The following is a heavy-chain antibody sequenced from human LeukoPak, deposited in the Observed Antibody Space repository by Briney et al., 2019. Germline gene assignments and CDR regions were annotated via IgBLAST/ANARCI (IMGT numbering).Heavy chain of an antibody. CDR1: GVSMSGDSFY. Sequence: SETLSLTCTVSGVSMSGDSFYWTWLRQPAGKGLEWIGRIYSSGTRKINPSLKSRVIISVDTSNNQFSLELTSVTAADTAVYYCATSNYYFDAFDIWGRGARVLVSS. CDR3: ATSNYYFDAFDI. V-gene: IGHV4-61*02. J-gene: IGHJ3*02. CDR2: IYSSGTR. D-gene: IGHD2/OR15-2a*01.